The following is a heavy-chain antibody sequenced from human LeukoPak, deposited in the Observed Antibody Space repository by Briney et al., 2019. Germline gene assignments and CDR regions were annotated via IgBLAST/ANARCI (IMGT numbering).Heavy chain of an antibody. D-gene: IGHD3-9*01. CDR2: IYYSGST. CDR1: GGSISSSSYY. Sequence: SETLSLTCTVSGGSISSSSYYWGWIRQPPGKGLEWIGYIYYSGSTNYNPSLKSRVTISVDTSKNQFSLKLSSVTAADTAVYYCARDNYDILTGYLAPFDYWGQGTLVTVSS. CDR3: ARDNYDILTGYLAPFDY. J-gene: IGHJ4*02. V-gene: IGHV4-61*05.